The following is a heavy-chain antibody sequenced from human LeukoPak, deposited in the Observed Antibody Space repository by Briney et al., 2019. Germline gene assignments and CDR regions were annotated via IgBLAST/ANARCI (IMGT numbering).Heavy chain of an antibody. D-gene: IGHD6-13*01. CDR3: ARARRYTSSAFDY. Sequence: SETLSLTCTVSGGSISGSYWTWIRQPPGKGLEWIAYIYDSGSTNYNPSLKSRVTISVDTSKNQFSLKMSSVTTADTAFYYCARARRYTSSAFDYWGQGALVTVPS. V-gene: IGHV4-59*13. CDR1: GGSISGSY. J-gene: IGHJ4*02. CDR2: IYDSGST.